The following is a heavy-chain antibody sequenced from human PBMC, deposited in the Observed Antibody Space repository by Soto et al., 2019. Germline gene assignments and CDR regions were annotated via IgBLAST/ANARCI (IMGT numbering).Heavy chain of an antibody. CDR1: GGSISSYY. CDR2: IYYSGST. V-gene: IGHV4-59*01. D-gene: IGHD2-15*01. CDR3: ARAGYCSGGSCYSYYMDV. Sequence: PSETLSLTCTVSGGSISSYYLSWIRQPPGKGLEWIGYIYYSGSTNYNPSLKSRVTISVDTSKNQFSLKLSSVTAADTAVYYCARAGYCSGGSCYSYYMDVWGKGTTVTVSS. J-gene: IGHJ6*03.